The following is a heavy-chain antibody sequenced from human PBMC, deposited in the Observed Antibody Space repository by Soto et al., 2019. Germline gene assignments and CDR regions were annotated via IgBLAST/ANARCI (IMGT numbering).Heavy chain of an antibody. CDR3: ARQDRVVVEGRWFDP. Sequence: SETLSLTCTVSGGSISSGGYYWSWIRQHPGKGLEWIGYTYYSGSTYYNPSLKSRLTISVDKSKNQFSLNLTSVTAADTAVYYCARQDRVVVEGRWFDPWGQGTLVTVSS. J-gene: IGHJ5*02. V-gene: IGHV4-31*09. CDR1: GGSISSGGYY. D-gene: IGHD2-15*01. CDR2: TYYSGST.